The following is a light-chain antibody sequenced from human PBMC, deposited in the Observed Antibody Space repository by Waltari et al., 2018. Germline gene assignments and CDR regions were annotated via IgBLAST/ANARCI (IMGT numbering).Light chain of an antibody. CDR3: AAWDDSLGAV. J-gene: IGLJ3*02. V-gene: IGLV1-44*01. CDR2: NPN. CDR1: FSNIGSNS. Sequence: QSVLTQPPSVSGTPGQRVPISCSGSFSNIGSNSVNWYQQLPGTSPRLLIYNPNQGPSGVPHQFSASKSGTSASLAITGLQSEDEAYYYCAAWDDSLGAVFGGGTKLTVL.